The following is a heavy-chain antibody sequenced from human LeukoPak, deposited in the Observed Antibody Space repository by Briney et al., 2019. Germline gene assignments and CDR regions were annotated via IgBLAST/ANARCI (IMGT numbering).Heavy chain of an antibody. V-gene: IGHV3-48*03. Sequence: GGSLRLSCAASGFTFSSYEMNWVRQAPGKGLEWVSYISSGGSSIYYADSVKGRFTISRDNAKNSLYLQMNSLRAEDTAVYYCARARSGYDSSGYYYYRNAFDIWGQGTMVTVSS. CDR2: ISSGGSSI. CDR1: GFTFSSYE. J-gene: IGHJ3*02. CDR3: ARARSGYDSSGYYYYRNAFDI. D-gene: IGHD3-22*01.